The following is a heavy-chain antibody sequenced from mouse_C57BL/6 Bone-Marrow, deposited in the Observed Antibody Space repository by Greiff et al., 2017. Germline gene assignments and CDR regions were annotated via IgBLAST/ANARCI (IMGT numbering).Heavy chain of an antibody. Sequence: VKLVESGPGLVAPSQSLSITCTVSGFSFTSYAISWVRQPPGQGLEWLGVIWTGGGTDYNSALKSRLSISKDNSKSQVFLKMNSLQTDDTARYYCARVWFPFAYWGQGTLVTVSA. D-gene: IGHD2-2*01. CDR2: IWTGGGT. CDR3: ARVWFPFAY. CDR1: GFSFTSYA. J-gene: IGHJ3*01. V-gene: IGHV2-9-1*01.